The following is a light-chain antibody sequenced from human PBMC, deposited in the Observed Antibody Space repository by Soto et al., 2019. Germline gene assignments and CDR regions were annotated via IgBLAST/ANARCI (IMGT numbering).Light chain of an antibody. CDR1: QTISSW. Sequence: IKINQSPSTLPASVGDRVTITCRASQTISSWLAWYQQKPGKAPKLLIYKASTLKSGVPSRFSGTGSGTGFTFSITSLQPEEFGTYYCQQCYMGWTFGQGSKVDIK. J-gene: IGKJ1*01. CDR3: QQCYMGWT. CDR2: KAS. V-gene: IGKV1-5*03.